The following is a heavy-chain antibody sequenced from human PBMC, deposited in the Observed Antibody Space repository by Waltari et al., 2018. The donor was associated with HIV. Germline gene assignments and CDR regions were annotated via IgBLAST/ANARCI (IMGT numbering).Heavy chain of an antibody. J-gene: IGHJ5*02. V-gene: IGHV5-51*03. Sequence: EVQLVQSGAEVKKPGESLKISCKGSGYSFTNYWIAWVRQMPGKGLEWMGIISPGDSDIRYNPSVQGQITISADKAISTAYLQWSSLKASDTAMYYCARLVVGSSVNWFDPWGQGTLVTVSS. D-gene: IGHD1-26*01. CDR3: ARLVVGSSVNWFDP. CDR2: ISPGDSDI. CDR1: GYSFTNYW.